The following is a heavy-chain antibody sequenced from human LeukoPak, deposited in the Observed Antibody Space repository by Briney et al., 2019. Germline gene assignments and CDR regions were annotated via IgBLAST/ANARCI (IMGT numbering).Heavy chain of an antibody. CDR1: GGSISSGGYY. D-gene: IGHD4-17*01. CDR2: IYYSGST. J-gene: IGHJ6*02. V-gene: IGHV4-31*03. Sequence: PSETLSLTCTVSGGSISSGGYYWSWIRQHPGKGLEWIGYIYYSGSTYYNPSLKSRVTISVDTSKNQFSLKLSSVTAADTAVYYCAGGERNLYYYYGMDVWGQGTTVTVSS. CDR3: AGGERNLYYYYGMDV.